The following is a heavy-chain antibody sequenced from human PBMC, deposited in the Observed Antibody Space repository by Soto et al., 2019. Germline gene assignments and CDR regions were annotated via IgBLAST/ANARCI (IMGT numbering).Heavy chain of an antibody. Sequence: GESLKISCKGSGYNFATYWIGWVRQMPGKGLEWMGIIYPGDSDTRYSPSFQGQVTISADKSISTAYLQWSSLRASDTAMYYCARHSGSSSSYYYYYYGMDVWGQGTTVTVSS. J-gene: IGHJ6*02. CDR3: ARHSGSSSSYYYYYYGMDV. D-gene: IGHD6-6*01. V-gene: IGHV5-51*01. CDR2: IYPGDSDT. CDR1: GYNFATYW.